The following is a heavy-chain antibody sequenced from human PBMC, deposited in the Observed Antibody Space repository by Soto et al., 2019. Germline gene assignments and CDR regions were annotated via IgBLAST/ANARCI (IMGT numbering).Heavy chain of an antibody. V-gene: IGHV4-59*01. CDR1: GGSLSRYY. D-gene: IGHD2-21*02. CDR2: LYNTEST. CDR3: ARDLWGYCGTDCYPLDV. J-gene: IGHJ6*02. Sequence: PLETLSLTCTVSGGSLSRYYWSWIRQPPGKGLEWIGYLYNTESTIYNPSLKSRVTISVDTSKNQFSLKLNSVTAADTAVYYCARDLWGYCGTDCYPLDVWSQG.